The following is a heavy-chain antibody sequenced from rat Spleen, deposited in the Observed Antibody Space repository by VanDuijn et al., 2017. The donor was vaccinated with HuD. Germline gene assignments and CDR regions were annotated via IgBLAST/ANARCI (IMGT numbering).Heavy chain of an antibody. Sequence: EVQLVESDGGLVQPGRSLKLSCAASGFTFSDYNMAWVRQAPKKGLEWVATIIYDGSRTYYRDSVKGRFTISRDNAKSTLYLQMDSLRSEDTATYYCATPSPTRVSLGWFAYWGQGTLVTVSS. J-gene: IGHJ3*01. CDR1: GFTFSDYN. D-gene: IGHD1-4*01. CDR2: IIYDGSRT. V-gene: IGHV5S10*01. CDR3: ATPSPTRVSLGWFAY.